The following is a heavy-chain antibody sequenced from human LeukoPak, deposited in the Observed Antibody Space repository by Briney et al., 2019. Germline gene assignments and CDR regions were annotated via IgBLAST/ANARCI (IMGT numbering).Heavy chain of an antibody. CDR2: IYTSWGT. Sequence: PSETLSLTCTVSGDSINNYYWSWIRQPPGKGLELIGYIYTSWGTNYNPSLKSRVTISVDTSKNQFSLKLNSVTAADTAVYYCARSRSRAYYGSGKSGYYYYMDAWGKGTTVTVSS. V-gene: IGHV4-4*09. D-gene: IGHD3-10*01. CDR1: GDSINNYY. CDR3: ARSRSRAYYGSGKSGYYYYMDA. J-gene: IGHJ6*03.